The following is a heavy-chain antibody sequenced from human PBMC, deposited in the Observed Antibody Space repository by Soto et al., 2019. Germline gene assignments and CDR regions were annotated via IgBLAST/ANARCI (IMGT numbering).Heavy chain of an antibody. Sequence: VQLQQWGAGLLKPSETLSLTCAVYGGSFSGYYWSWIRQPPGKGLEWIGEINHSGSTNYNPSLKSRVTISVDTSKNQFSLKLSSVTAADTAVYYCARGSRRITMVRGVSRIYGMDVWGQGTTVTVSS. J-gene: IGHJ6*02. V-gene: IGHV4-34*01. CDR1: GGSFSGYY. CDR2: INHSGST. CDR3: ARGSRRITMVRGVSRIYGMDV. D-gene: IGHD3-10*01.